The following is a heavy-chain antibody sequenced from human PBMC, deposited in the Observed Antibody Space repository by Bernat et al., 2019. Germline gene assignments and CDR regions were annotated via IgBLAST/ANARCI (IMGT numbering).Heavy chain of an antibody. CDR3: ARSGDYLPRTNWFDP. CDR1: GYTFTGYY. CDR2: NNPNSGGT. V-gene: IGHV1-2*04. J-gene: IGHJ5*02. D-gene: IGHD2-21*02. Sequence: QVQLVQSGAEVKKPGASVKVSCKASGYTFTGYYMHWVRQAPGQGLEWMGGNNPNSGGTNYAQKFPGWVTMTRDTSISTAYMELSGLRSDDTAVYYCARSGDYLPRTNWFDPWGQGTLVTVSS.